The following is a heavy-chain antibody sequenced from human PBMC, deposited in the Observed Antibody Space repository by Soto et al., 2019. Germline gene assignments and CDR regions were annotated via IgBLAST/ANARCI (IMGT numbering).Heavy chain of an antibody. Sequence: GGSLRLSCAASGCTFSSYAMSWVRQAPGKGLEWVSAISGSGGSTYYADSVKGRFAISRDNSKKTLYLQMNSLRAEDTAVYYCSKNGGLNYCSSASCYPFDYWGQGTLVTVSS. CDR2: ISGSGGST. V-gene: IGHV3-23*01. CDR1: GCTFSSYA. CDR3: SKNGGLNYCSSASCYPFDY. D-gene: IGHD2-2*01. J-gene: IGHJ4*02.